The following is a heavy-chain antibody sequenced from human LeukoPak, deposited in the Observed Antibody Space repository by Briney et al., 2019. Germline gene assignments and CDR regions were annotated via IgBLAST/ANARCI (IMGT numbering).Heavy chain of an antibody. CDR1: GGTFSSYA. CDR2: IIPIFGTA. V-gene: IGHV1-69*13. CDR3: ARDPPKDFDP. Sequence: ASVKVSCKASGGTFSSYAISWVRQAPGQGLEWMGGIIPIFGTANYAQKFQGRVTITADESTSTAYMELRSLRSDDTAVYYCARDPPKDFDPWGQGTLVTVSS. J-gene: IGHJ5*02.